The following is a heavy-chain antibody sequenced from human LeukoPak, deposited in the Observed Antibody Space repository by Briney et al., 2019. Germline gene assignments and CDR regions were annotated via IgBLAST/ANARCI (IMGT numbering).Heavy chain of an antibody. CDR2: IYYSGST. CDR1: GGSISSGDHY. D-gene: IGHD3-22*01. J-gene: IGHJ4*02. CDR3: ARGRPADSSGYYIDY. V-gene: IGHV4-30-4*01. Sequence: SETLSLTCTVSGGSISSGDHYWSWIRQPPGKGLEWVGYIYYSGSTYYNPSLKSRVTISVDTSKNQFSLKLSSVTAADTAVYYCARGRPADSSGYYIDYWGQGTLVTVSS.